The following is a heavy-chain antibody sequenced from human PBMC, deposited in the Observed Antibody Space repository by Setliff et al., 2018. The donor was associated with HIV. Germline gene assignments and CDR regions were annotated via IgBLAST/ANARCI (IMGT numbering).Heavy chain of an antibody. CDR2: ISHSGIT. D-gene: IGHD1-26*01. V-gene: IGHV4-39*02. CDR3: ARTMGVTYFDY. CDR1: GVSTISSSSSYY. Sequence: KPSETLSLTCIVSGVSTISSSSSYYWGWIRQPPGKGLEWIGYISHSGITYYNPSLKSRVTISVDTSKNHFSLKLSSVTAADTAVYYCARTMGVTYFDYWGQGTLVTVSS. J-gene: IGHJ4*02.